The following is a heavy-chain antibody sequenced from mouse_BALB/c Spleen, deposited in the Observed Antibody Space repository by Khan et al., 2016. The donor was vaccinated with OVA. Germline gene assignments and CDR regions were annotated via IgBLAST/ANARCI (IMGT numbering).Heavy chain of an antibody. V-gene: IGHV3-2*02. D-gene: IGHD1-1*01. CDR1: GYSITSGYA. CDR2: ISYSGFT. CDR3: ARGNYYGYYFDY. J-gene: IGHJ2*01. Sequence: VQLKESGPGLVKPSQSLSLTCTVTGYSITSGYAWNWFRQFPGNKLEWMGYISYSGFTSYTPSLKSRISIPRDTSKNQFFLQLNSVTTEDTATYYCARGNYYGYYFDYWGQGTTLTVSS.